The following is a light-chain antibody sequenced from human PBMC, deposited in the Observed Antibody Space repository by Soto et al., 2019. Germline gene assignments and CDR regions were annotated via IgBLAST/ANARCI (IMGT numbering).Light chain of an antibody. CDR1: SSAVGGYNY. CDR2: DVS. CDR3: SSYTTSNTRQIV. Sequence: QCVLTQPASVSGSPGQSITISCTGTSSAVGGYNYVSWHQHHPGKAPKLLIYDVSNRPSRISNRFSGSKSDNTASLTISGLHPEDEADYYCSSYTTSNTRQIVFGTGTKVTVL. V-gene: IGLV2-14*03. J-gene: IGLJ1*01.